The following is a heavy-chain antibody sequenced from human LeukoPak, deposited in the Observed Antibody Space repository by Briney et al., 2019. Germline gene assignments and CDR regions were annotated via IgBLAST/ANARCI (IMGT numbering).Heavy chain of an antibody. V-gene: IGHV1-2*02. D-gene: IGHD3-10*01. J-gene: IGHJ4*02. CDR1: GYTFTDYY. CDR3: ARDQGPTLYYFDY. CDR2: INPNSGGT. Sequence: ASVKVSCKASGYTFTDYYMHWVRQAPGQGLEWMGWINPNSGGTNYAQKFQGRVTMTRDTSISTAYMELSRLRSDDTAVYYCARDQGPTLYYFDYWGQGTLVTVSS.